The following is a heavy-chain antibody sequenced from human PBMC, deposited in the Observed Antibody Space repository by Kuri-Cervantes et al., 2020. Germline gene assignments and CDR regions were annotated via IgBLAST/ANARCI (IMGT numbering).Heavy chain of an antibody. CDR1: GFTFSSYS. Sequence: GGSLRLSCAASGFTFSSYSMNWVRQAPGKGLEWVSYISSSSSTIYYADSVKGRFTISRDNAKNSLYLQIDSLRAEDTAVYYCARGAGLFTMIVGLDYWGQGTLVTVSS. CDR3: ARGAGLFTMIVGLDY. J-gene: IGHJ4*02. D-gene: IGHD3-22*01. CDR2: ISSSSSTI. V-gene: IGHV3-48*01.